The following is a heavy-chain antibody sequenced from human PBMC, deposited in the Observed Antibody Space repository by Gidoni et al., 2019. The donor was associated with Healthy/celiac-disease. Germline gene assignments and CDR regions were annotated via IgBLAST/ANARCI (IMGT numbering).Heavy chain of an antibody. V-gene: IGHV3-21*01. CDR2: ISSSSSYI. Sequence: EVQLVESGGGLVKPGGSLRLSCAASGFTFSSYSMNWVRQAPGKGLEWVSSISSSSSYIYYADSVKGRFTISRDNAKNSLYLQMNSLRAEDTAVYYCARDPSRLTSFVVYWGQGTLVTVSS. CDR3: ARDPSRLTSFVVY. CDR1: GFTFSSYS. D-gene: IGHD3-3*01. J-gene: IGHJ4*02.